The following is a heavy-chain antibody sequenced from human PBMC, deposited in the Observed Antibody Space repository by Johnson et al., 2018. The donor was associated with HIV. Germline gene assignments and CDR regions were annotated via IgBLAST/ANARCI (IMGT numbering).Heavy chain of an antibody. CDR2: ISWNRGSI. D-gene: IGHD3-16*01. Sequence: VQLVESGGGLVQPGGSLRLSCAASGFTFDDHGMSWVRQVSGKGLEWVSGISWNRGSIGYADSVKGRFTISRDNAKNTLYLQMNSLRAEDTALYYCAKDMGGVGVMLDNAFDIWGQGTVVTVSS. CDR1: GFTFDDHG. J-gene: IGHJ3*02. V-gene: IGHV3-9*01. CDR3: AKDMGGVGVMLDNAFDI.